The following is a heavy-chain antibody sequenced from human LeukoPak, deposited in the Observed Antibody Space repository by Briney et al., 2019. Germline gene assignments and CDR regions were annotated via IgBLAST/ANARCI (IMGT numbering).Heavy chain of an antibody. V-gene: IGHV3-72*01. Sequence: GGSLRLSCAASVFTFSDHYMDCVRQAPGKGLEWVGRTRNKANSYTTEYAASVKGRFTISRDDSKNSLYLQMNSLKTEDTAVYYCARGRDYFDYWGQGTLVTVSS. CDR2: TRNKANSYTT. CDR3: ARGRDYFDY. CDR1: VFTFSDHY. J-gene: IGHJ4*02.